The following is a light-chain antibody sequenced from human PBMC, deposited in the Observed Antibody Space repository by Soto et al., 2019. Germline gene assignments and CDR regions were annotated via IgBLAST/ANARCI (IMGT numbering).Light chain of an antibody. J-gene: IGLJ2*01. CDR1: MRDVGAYNL. CDR3: SSYTSKSSLI. CDR2: EVR. V-gene: IGLV2-14*01. Sequence: QSVLTHPASVSGSPGQSITISCAGTMRDVGAYNLVSWYQQHPGRAPQLIIYEVRNRPSGISFRFSGSKSGNTASLTISGLQAEDEDDYYCSSYTSKSSLIFGGGTKVTVL.